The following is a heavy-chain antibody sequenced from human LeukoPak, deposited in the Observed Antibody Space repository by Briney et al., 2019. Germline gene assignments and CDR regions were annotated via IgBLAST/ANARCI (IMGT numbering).Heavy chain of an antibody. CDR3: ARDSIEYSSSSLFDY. V-gene: IGHV3-7*01. D-gene: IGHD6-6*01. CDR1: GFTFSSNW. Sequence: GGSLRLSCVASGFTFSSNWMSWVRQAPGKGLEWVANIKQDGSEKYYVDSVKGRFTISRDNAKNSVYLQMNSLRAEDTAVYYCARDSIEYSSSSLFDYWGQGTLVTVSS. J-gene: IGHJ4*02. CDR2: IKQDGSEK.